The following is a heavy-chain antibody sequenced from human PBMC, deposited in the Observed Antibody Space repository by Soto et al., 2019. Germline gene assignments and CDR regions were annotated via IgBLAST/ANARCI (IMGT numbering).Heavy chain of an antibody. CDR2: IRSKANGGTT. V-gene: IGHV3-49*03. CDR1: GFTFGDYA. D-gene: IGHD2-2*01. J-gene: IGHJ6*02. Sequence: PGGSLRLSCTASGFTFGDYAMSWFRQAPGKGLEWVGFIRSKANGGTTEYAASVKGRFTITREDTKSIAYLQMINMKTDDETVYYCTGKVVPYDRNYYDYGIDFWGQGTMVTVYS. CDR3: TGKVVPYDRNYYDYGIDF.